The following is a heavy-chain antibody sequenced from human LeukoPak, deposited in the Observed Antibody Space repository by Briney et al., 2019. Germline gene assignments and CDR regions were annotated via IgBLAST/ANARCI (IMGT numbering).Heavy chain of an antibody. Sequence: SGGSLGLSCAASGFTFRNYVIHWVRQAPGKGLEWVAGISSKGDSEHYADSVKGRFTISRDNSKNMLFLLMNSLRPEDTAMYYCVRAGSSSGHCDNFDMWGQGTVITVSS. CDR2: ISSKGDSE. V-gene: IGHV3-30-3*01. J-gene: IGHJ3*02. CDR3: VRAGSSSGHCDNFDM. D-gene: IGHD3-22*01. CDR1: GFTFRNYV.